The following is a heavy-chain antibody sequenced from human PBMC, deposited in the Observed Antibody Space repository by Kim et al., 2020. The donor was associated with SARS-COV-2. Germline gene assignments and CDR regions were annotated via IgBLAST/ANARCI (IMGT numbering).Heavy chain of an antibody. CDR3: ATGDSGYSPNWFDP. CDR1: GYTLTELS. V-gene: IGHV1-24*01. Sequence: ASVKVSCKVSGYTLTELSMHWVRQAPGKGLEWMGGFDPEDGETIYAQKFQGRVTMTEDTSTDTAYMELSSLRSEDTAVYYCATGDSGYSPNWFDPWGQGTLVTVSS. CDR2: FDPEDGET. D-gene: IGHD3-22*01. J-gene: IGHJ5*02.